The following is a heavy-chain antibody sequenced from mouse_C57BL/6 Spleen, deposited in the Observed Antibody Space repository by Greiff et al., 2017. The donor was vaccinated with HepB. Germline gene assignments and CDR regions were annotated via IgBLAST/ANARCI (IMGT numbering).Heavy chain of an antibody. D-gene: IGHD1-1*01. Sequence: EVQLQQSGAELVRPGASVKLSCTASGFNIKDYYMHWVKQRPEQGLEWIGRIDPEDGDTEYAPKFQGKATMTADTSSNTAYLQLSSLTSEDTAVYYCTTYYYGSSWAMDYWGQGTSVTVSS. CDR2: IDPEDGDT. J-gene: IGHJ4*01. CDR3: TTYYYGSSWAMDY. V-gene: IGHV14-1*01. CDR1: GFNIKDYY.